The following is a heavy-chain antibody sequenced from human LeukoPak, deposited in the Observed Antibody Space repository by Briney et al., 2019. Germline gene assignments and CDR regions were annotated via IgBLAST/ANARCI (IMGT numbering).Heavy chain of an antibody. Sequence: GESLKISCKGSGYSFTSYWISWVRQMPGKGLEWMGRIDPSDSYTNYSPSFQGHVTISADKSISTAYLQWNSLKAPDTAMYYCACRSGYDPVDYWGQGTLVTVSS. J-gene: IGHJ4*02. V-gene: IGHV5-10-1*01. CDR3: ACRSGYDPVDY. CDR2: IDPSDSYT. D-gene: IGHD5-12*01. CDR1: GYSFTSYW.